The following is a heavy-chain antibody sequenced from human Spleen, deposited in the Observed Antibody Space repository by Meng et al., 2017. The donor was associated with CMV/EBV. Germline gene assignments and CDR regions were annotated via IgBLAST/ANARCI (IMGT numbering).Heavy chain of an antibody. CDR3: AKDLAYDFWSGYRNYYFDY. CDR1: GFTFSSYA. V-gene: IGHV3-23*01. D-gene: IGHD3-3*01. Sequence: GGSLRLSCAASGFTFSSYAMSWVRQAPGKGLEWVSAISGSGGSTYYADSVKGRFTISRDNSKNTLYLQMNSLRAEDTAVYYCAKDLAYDFWSGYRNYYFDYWSQGTLVTVSS. J-gene: IGHJ4*02. CDR2: ISGSGGST.